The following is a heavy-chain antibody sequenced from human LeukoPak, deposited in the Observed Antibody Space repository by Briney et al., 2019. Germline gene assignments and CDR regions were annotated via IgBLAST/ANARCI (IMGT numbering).Heavy chain of an antibody. V-gene: IGHV3-23*01. CDR3: ARGKSGSYGLEDY. J-gene: IGHJ4*01. CDR1: GFTFSSYA. D-gene: IGHD1-26*01. CDR2: ISGSGGST. Sequence: GGSLRLSCAASGFTFSSYAMSWVRQAPGKGLEWVSAISGSGGSTYYADSVRGRFTISRDNAKNTLYLQMNSLRAEDTAVYYCARGKSGSYGLEDYLGHGTLVTVSS.